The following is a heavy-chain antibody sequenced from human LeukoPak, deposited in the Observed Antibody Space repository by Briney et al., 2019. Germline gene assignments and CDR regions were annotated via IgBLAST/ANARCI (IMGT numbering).Heavy chain of an antibody. CDR3: ARTRGVTEFDY. Sequence: ASVKVSCKASGYTFTGYYMHWVRQAPGQGLEWMGWINPNSGGTNYAQTFQGRVTMTRDTSISTAYMELSRLRSDDTAVYYCARTRGVTEFDYWGQGTLVTDSS. CDR2: INPNSGGT. CDR1: GYTFTGYY. D-gene: IGHD3-10*01. J-gene: IGHJ4*02. V-gene: IGHV1-2*02.